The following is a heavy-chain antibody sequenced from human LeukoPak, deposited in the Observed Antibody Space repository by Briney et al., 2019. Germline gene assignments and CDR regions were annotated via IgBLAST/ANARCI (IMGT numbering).Heavy chain of an antibody. Sequence: SEPLSLPCVMYGGSFTGYYWSWFRRPPGKGLGWIGEISPRGTKYTPSLPRRATISLETTNNHTSLISNSMTVADAAVAFYASDSYSSIGYFWSQGTLVTVSS. CDR2: ISPRGT. D-gene: IGHD6-13*01. CDR3: ASDSYSSIGYF. J-gene: IGHJ4*02. V-gene: IGHV4-34*01. CDR1: GGSFTGYY.